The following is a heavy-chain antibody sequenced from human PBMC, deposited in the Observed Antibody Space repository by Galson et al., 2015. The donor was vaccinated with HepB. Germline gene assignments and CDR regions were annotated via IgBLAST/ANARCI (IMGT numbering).Heavy chain of an antibody. CDR2: ISSSSTYI. D-gene: IGHD2-2*01. Sequence: SLRLSCAASGFTFRTYTMNWVRQAPGKGLEWVSSISSSSTYIYYADSVKGRFTISRDNAKNSLFLQMNSLRAEDTAVYYCARDGSIGSTSYGMDVWGQGTTVTVSS. CDR3: ARDGSIGSTSYGMDV. V-gene: IGHV3-21*01. CDR1: GFTFRTYT. J-gene: IGHJ6*02.